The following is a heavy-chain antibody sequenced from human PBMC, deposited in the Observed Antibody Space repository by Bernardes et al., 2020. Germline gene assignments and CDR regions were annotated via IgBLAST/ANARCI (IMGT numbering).Heavy chain of an antibody. CDR3: ARGVKVRYGSGSYYRSLYYYYMDV. Sequence: SETLSLTCAVYGGSFSGYYWSWIRQPPGKGLEWIGEINHSGRTNYNPSLKSRVTISVDTSKNQFSLKLSSVTAADTAVYYCARGVKVRYGSGSYYRSLYYYYMDVWGKGTTVTVSS. V-gene: IGHV4-34*01. D-gene: IGHD3-10*01. CDR1: GGSFSGYY. CDR2: INHSGRT. J-gene: IGHJ6*03.